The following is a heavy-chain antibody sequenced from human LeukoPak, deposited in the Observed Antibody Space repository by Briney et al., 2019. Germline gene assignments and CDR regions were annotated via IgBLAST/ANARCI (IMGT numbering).Heavy chain of an antibody. J-gene: IGHJ4*02. Sequence: GGSLRLSCAASGFNFNTYTMSWVRQAPGRGLEWVAYITGDNNFIDYADSVKGRFTISRDNDRDSLYLQMSSLRDEATAVYYCAREMNWYYYDYWGQGTLVTVSS. CDR3: AREMNWYYYDY. CDR2: ITGDNNFI. V-gene: IGHV3-48*02. CDR1: GFNFNTYT.